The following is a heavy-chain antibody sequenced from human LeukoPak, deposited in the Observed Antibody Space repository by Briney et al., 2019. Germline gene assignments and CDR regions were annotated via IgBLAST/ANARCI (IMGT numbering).Heavy chain of an antibody. CDR1: GFTFDDYA. CDR2: ISWNSGSI. CDR3: AKAAFLGSYGYVAHFDY. Sequence: SLRLSCAASGFTFDDYAMHWVRQAPGKGLEWVSGISWNSGSIVYADSVKGRFTISRDNAKNSLYLQMNSLRAEDTALYYCAKAAFLGSYGYVAHFDYWGQGTLVTVSS. V-gene: IGHV3-9*01. J-gene: IGHJ4*02. D-gene: IGHD5-18*01.